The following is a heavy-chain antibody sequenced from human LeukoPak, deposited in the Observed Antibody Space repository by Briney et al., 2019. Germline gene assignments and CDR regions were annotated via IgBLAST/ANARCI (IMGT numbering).Heavy chain of an antibody. V-gene: IGHV4-31*03. Sequence: PSQTLSLTCTVSGGSISSGGYYWSWIRQHPGKGLEWIGYIYYSGSTYCNPSLKSRVTISVETSKNQFSLKLSSVTAAETAVYYCARGRYFDYWGQGTLVTVSS. CDR3: ARGRYFDY. CDR1: GGSISSGGYY. J-gene: IGHJ4*02. CDR2: IYYSGST.